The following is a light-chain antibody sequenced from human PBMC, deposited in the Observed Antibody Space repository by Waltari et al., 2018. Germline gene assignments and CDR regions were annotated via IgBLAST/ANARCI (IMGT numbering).Light chain of an antibody. CDR1: LSLLHTNGDNY. CDR2: LGS. V-gene: IGKV2-28*01. Sequence: DIVMTQSPLSLSVSPGEPASIYCRSRLSLLHTNGDNYLEWYLQKAGQSPQLLIYLGSNRPSGVPDRFSGSGSGTNFTLKISRVEAEDVGVYYCMQSLRTSWTFGQGTKVEI. CDR3: MQSLRTSWT. J-gene: IGKJ1*01.